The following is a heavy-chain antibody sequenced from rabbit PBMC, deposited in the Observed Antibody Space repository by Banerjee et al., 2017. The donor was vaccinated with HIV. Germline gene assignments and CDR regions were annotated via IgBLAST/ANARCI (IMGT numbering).Heavy chain of an antibody. V-gene: IGHV1S40*01. J-gene: IGHJ3*01. Sequence: QSLEESGGDLVKPGASLTLTCKASGFDLSSSYYMCWVRQAPGKGLEWIACIDAGSSGSAYYTSWAKGRFTISKTSSNTVFLQMTSLTAADTATYFCARTATMTMDLWGQGTLVTVS. D-gene: IGHD2-1*01. CDR1: GFDLSSSYY. CDR3: ARTATMTMDL. CDR2: IDAGSSGSA.